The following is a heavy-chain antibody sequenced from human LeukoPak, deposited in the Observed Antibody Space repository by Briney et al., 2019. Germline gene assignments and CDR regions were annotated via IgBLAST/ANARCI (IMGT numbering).Heavy chain of an antibody. D-gene: IGHD2-21*02. CDR1: GFIFSSYW. CDR2: TGNTGSTT. CDR3: VRDGAVVTSGNYPWKYFQH. V-gene: IGHV3-48*01. Sequence: GGSLRLSCAASGFIFSSYWMTWVRQAPGKGLVWVSYTGNTGSTTYYADSVKGRFTISRDNAKNSLYLQMNTLRAEDTAVYYCVRDGAVVTSGNYPWKYFQHWGQGTLVTVSS. J-gene: IGHJ1*01.